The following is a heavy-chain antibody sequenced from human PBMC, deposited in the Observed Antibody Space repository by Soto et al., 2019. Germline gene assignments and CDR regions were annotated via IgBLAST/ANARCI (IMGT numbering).Heavy chain of an antibody. CDR1: GGSFSKYA. CDR3: ARGATVTREYFYGMDV. J-gene: IGHJ6*02. Sequence: SVKVSCKTSGGSFSKYAISWVRQAPGQGLEWMGAIIPMFGTANYAQMFQGRVTITADESTNTAYMEVSSLRSEDSAVYYCARGATVTREYFYGMDVWGQGTTVTVSS. V-gene: IGHV1-69*13. CDR2: IIPMFGTA. D-gene: IGHD4-4*01.